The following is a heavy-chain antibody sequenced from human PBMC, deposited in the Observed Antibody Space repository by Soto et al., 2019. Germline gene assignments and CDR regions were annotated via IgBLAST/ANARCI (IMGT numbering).Heavy chain of an antibody. CDR2: IYHGGNT. J-gene: IGHJ4*02. D-gene: IGHD1-26*01. CDR1: GVSIKSINW. Sequence: SETLSLTCAVSGVSIKSINWWSWVRPPPGKGLEWIGEIYHGGNTNYNPSLRSRVTISVDESKNQFYLKLSSVTAADTAVYYCDRLVPTERFDSWGQGTLVTVSS. V-gene: IGHV4-4*02. CDR3: DRLVPTERFDS.